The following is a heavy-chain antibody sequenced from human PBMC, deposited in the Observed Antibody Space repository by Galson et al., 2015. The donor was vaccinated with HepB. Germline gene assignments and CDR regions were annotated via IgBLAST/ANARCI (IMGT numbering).Heavy chain of an antibody. J-gene: IGHJ3*02. V-gene: IGHV3-21*01. CDR2: ISSSSSYI. CDR1: EFTFSSYS. CDR3: ARERGYSDSSGYPRFDAFDI. D-gene: IGHD3-22*01. Sequence: SLRLSCAASEFTFSSYSMNWVRQAPGKGLEWVSSISSSSSYIYYADSVKGRFTISRDNAKNSLYLQVNSLRTEDTAVYYCARERGYSDSSGYPRFDAFDIWGQGTMVTVSS.